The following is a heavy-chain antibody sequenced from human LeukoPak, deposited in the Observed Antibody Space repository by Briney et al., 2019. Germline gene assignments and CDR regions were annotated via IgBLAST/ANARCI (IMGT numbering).Heavy chain of an antibody. CDR2: FYTSGST. D-gene: IGHD6-6*01. CDR1: GGSISSGSYY. J-gene: IGHJ5*02. Sequence: SETLSLICTVSGGSISSGSYYWSWIRQPAGKGLEWIGRFYTSGSTNYNPSLKSRVTISVDTSKNQFSLKLSSVTAADTAVYYCAREVIAAHNWFDPWGQGTLVTVSS. CDR3: AREVIAAHNWFDP. V-gene: IGHV4-61*02.